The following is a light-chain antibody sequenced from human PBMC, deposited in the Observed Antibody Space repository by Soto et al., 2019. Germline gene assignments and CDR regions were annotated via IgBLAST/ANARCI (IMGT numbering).Light chain of an antibody. CDR3: SSYTSSSTLVV. V-gene: IGLV2-14*01. CDR2: EVS. J-gene: IGLJ2*01. Sequence: QSALTQPASVSGSPGQSITISCTGTSSDVGGYNYVSWYQQHPGKAPKLMIYEVSNRPSGVSNRFSGSKSGNTASLTISGLQAEDEDYYYCSSYTSSSTLVVFGGGTKLTVL. CDR1: SSDVGGYNY.